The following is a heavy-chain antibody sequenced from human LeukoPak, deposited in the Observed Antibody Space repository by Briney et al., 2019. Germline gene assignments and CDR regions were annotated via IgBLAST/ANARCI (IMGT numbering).Heavy chain of an antibody. Sequence: RASVKVSCKASGYTFTGYYMHWVRQAPGQGLEWMGWINPNSGGTNYAQKFQGRVTITRDTSISTAYMELSRLRSDDTAVYYCARARYDILTGYSYYYYYYMDVWGKGTTVTVSS. CDR1: GYTFTGYY. CDR3: ARARYDILTGYSYYYYYYMDV. J-gene: IGHJ6*03. D-gene: IGHD3-9*01. CDR2: INPNSGGT. V-gene: IGHV1-2*02.